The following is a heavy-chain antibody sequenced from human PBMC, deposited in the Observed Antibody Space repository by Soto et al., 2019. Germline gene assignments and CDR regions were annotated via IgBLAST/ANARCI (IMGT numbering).Heavy chain of an antibody. V-gene: IGHV4-59*08. CDR2: VFYTEST. CDR3: ARVNDPLLDI. Sequence: QVQLQESGPGLVKPSETLSLTCTVSGDSINSYSWSWIRQPPGKGLEWIGYVFYTESTNYNPSLKSRVTISVDTSKNQFSLKLSSVTAADTAVYYCARVNDPLLDIWGQGTMVTVSS. J-gene: IGHJ3*02. CDR1: GDSINSYS. D-gene: IGHD2-2*01.